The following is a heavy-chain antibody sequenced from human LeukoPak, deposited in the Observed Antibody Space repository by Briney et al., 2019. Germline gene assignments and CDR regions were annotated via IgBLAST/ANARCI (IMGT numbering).Heavy chain of an antibody. Sequence: ASVKVSCKASGYTFTGYYMHWVRQAPGQGLEWMGRIDPNSGGTNYAQKFQGGVTMTRDTSISTAYMELSRLRSDDTAVYYCARFRYYYDSSGYDYWGQGTLVTVSS. CDR3: ARFRYYYDSSGYDY. CDR2: IDPNSGGT. J-gene: IGHJ4*02. V-gene: IGHV1-2*06. D-gene: IGHD3-22*01. CDR1: GYTFTGYY.